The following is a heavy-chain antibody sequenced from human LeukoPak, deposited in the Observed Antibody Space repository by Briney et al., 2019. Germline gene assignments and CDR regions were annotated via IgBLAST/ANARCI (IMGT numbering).Heavy chain of an antibody. J-gene: IGHJ6*02. CDR2: INPNSGGT. CDR1: GYTFTDYY. CDR3: ARGDEYSGYDNYYYYGMDV. D-gene: IGHD5-12*01. Sequence: ASVKVSCKAAGYTFTDYYMHWVRQAPGQGLEWMGWINPNSGGTNYAQKFQGWVTMTRDRSISTAYMELSRLRSDDTAVYYCARGDEYSGYDNYYYYGMDVWGQGTTVTVSS. V-gene: IGHV1-2*04.